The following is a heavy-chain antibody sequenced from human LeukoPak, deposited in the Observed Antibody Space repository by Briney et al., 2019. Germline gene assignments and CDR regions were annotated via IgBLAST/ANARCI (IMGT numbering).Heavy chain of an antibody. CDR1: GFTFDDYF. Sequence: GGSLRLSCAAAGFTFDDYFMGWVRQAPGKGLEWFSYITNSGYTMYYADSVRGRFTISKDNAKNSLYLHMSGLRAEDTAVYYCARSRARIAAAVYYFDYWGQGTPVTVSS. V-gene: IGHV3-11*01. D-gene: IGHD6-13*01. J-gene: IGHJ4*02. CDR2: ITNSGYTM. CDR3: ARSRARIAAAVYYFDY.